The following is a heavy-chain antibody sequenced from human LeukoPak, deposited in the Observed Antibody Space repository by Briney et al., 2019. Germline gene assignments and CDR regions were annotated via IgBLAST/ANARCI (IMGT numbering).Heavy chain of an antibody. V-gene: IGHV3-7*01. Sequence: GGSLRLSCAASGFTFSSYWMSWVRQAPGKGLEWVANIKQDGSEKYYVDSVKGRFTISRDNAKNSLYLQMNSLRAEDTAVYYCARDSGHFRVGATGDWGQGTLVTVSS. CDR1: GFTFSSYW. D-gene: IGHD1-26*01. CDR2: IKQDGSEK. J-gene: IGHJ4*02. CDR3: ARDSGHFRVGATGD.